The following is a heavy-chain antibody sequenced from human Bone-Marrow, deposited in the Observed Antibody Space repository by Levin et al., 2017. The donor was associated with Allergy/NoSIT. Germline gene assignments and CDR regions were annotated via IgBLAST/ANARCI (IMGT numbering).Heavy chain of an antibody. CDR3: ARNPYGTGAFDP. J-gene: IGHJ5*02. Sequence: ASVKVSCKASGYTFSSFDINWVRQAPGQGLEWMGWMTPNSGNTGYEQKFQGRVTMTRDTSISTAYMELSSLRSDDTAVYYCARNPYGTGAFDPWGQGTLVTVSS. V-gene: IGHV1-8*01. D-gene: IGHD1-14*01. CDR1: GYTFSSFD. CDR2: MTPNSGNT.